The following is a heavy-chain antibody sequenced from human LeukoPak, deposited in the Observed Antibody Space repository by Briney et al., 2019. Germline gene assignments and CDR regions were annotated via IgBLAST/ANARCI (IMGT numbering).Heavy chain of an antibody. D-gene: IGHD6-13*01. V-gene: IGHV1-8*01. J-gene: IGHJ5*02. Sequence: ASVNVSCKASRYTFTNYNVNWVRQASGPHLECMGWMNPNSGDTGYAQKFQGRVTMTRDTSISTAYMELSSLTSEDTAVYYCARGYSSSWSNWFDPWGQGTLVTVSS. CDR3: ARGYSSSWSNWFDP. CDR2: MNPNSGDT. CDR1: RYTFTNYN.